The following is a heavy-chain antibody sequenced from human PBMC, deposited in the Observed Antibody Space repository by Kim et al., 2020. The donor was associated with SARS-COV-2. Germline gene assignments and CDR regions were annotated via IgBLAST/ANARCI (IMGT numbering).Heavy chain of an antibody. Sequence: SVKVSCKASGGTVSSYAISWVRQAPGQGLEWMGGIIPIFGTANYAQKFQGRVTITADESTSTAYMELSSLRSEDTAVYYCARDLRYYYYYGMDVWGQGTTVTVSS. CDR2: IIPIFGTA. J-gene: IGHJ6*02. CDR3: ARDLRYYYYYGMDV. V-gene: IGHV1-69*13. CDR1: GGTVSSYA.